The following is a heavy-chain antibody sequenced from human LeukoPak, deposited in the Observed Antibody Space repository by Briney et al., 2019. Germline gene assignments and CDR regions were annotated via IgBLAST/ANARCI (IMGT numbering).Heavy chain of an antibody. CDR2: INPSGGST. CDR1: GYTFTSYY. J-gene: IGHJ6*02. V-gene: IGHV1-46*01. D-gene: IGHD6-19*01. Sequence: ASVKVSCKASGYTFTSYYMHWVRQAPGQGLEWMGIINPSGGSTSYARKFQGRVTMTRDTSTSTVYMELSSLRSEDTAVYYCARRLPVAGDYYYYGMDVWGQGTTVTVSS. CDR3: ARRLPVAGDYYYYGMDV.